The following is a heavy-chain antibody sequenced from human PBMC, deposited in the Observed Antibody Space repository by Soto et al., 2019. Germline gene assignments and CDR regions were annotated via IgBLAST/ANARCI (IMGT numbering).Heavy chain of an antibody. J-gene: IGHJ6*02. CDR3: ARGVPGITIFGGGMDV. Sequence: QVQLVESGGGVVQPGRSLRLSCAASGFTFSSYAMHWVRQAPGKGLEWVAVISYDGSNKYYADSVKGRFTISRDNSKNTLYLQMNSLRAEDTAVYYCARGVPGITIFGGGMDVWGQGTTVTVSS. V-gene: IGHV3-30-3*01. CDR1: GFTFSSYA. CDR2: ISYDGSNK. D-gene: IGHD3-3*01.